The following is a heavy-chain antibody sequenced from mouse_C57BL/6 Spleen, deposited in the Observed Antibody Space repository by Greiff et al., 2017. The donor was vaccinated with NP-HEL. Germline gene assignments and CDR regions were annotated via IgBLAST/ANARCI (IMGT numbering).Heavy chain of an antibody. CDR3: ARGWDGYDYAMDY. CDR1: GYTFTSYW. V-gene: IGHV1-55*01. CDR2: IYPGSGST. Sequence: VQLQQPGAELVKPGASVKMSCKASGYTFTSYWITWVKQRPGQGLEWIGDIYPGSGSTNYNEKFKSKATLTVDTSSSTAYMQLSSLTSEDSAVYYCARGWDGYDYAMDYWGQGTSVTVSS. J-gene: IGHJ4*01. D-gene: IGHD2-2*01.